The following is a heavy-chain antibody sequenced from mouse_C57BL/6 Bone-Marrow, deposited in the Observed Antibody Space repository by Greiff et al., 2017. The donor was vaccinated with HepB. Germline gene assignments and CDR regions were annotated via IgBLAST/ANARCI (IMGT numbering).Heavy chain of an antibody. D-gene: IGHD1-1*01. Sequence: QVQLKQSGAELARPGASVKLSCKASGYTFTSYGISWVKQRTGQGLEWIGEIYPRSGNTYYNEKFKGKATLTADKSSSTAYMELRSLTSEDSAVYFCARTYNYGSRRYAMDYWGQGTSVTVSS. CDR3: ARTYNYGSRRYAMDY. V-gene: IGHV1-81*01. CDR1: GYTFTSYG. CDR2: IYPRSGNT. J-gene: IGHJ4*01.